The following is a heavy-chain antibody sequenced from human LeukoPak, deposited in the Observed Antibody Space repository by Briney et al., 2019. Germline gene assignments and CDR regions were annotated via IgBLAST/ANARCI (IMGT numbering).Heavy chain of an antibody. CDR3: VSPRGFSYGYFDY. J-gene: IGHJ4*02. CDR1: GGSFSGHY. Sequence: SETLSLTCAVYGGSFSGHYWSWIRQPPGKGLEWIGEINHCGRTSYHPSLKSRVTISVDTSKNQFSLKLSSVTAADTAVYYCVSPRGFSYGYFDYWGQGTLVTVSS. CDR2: INHCGRT. V-gene: IGHV4-34*01. D-gene: IGHD5-18*01.